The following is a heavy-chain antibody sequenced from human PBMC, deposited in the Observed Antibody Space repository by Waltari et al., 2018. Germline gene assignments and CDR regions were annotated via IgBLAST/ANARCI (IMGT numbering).Heavy chain of an antibody. CDR3: ARDRATEGYDDAFDL. Sequence: EVQLVESGGGLVQPGGSLRLSCVASGFTFSDYRMNWVRQAPGKGLEWVSNITRLSTTIYYADSVKGRFAISRDNDKNSLYLQMNSLRAEDTAVHYCARDRATEGYDDAFDLWGLGTLVTVSS. CDR1: GFTFSDYR. D-gene: IGHD5-12*01. CDR2: ITRLSTTI. J-gene: IGHJ3*01. V-gene: IGHV3-48*01.